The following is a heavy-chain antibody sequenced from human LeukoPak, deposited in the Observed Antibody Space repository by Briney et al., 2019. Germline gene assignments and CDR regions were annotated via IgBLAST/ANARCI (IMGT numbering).Heavy chain of an antibody. CDR1: GFTFSNYG. Sequence: GGSLRLSCAASGFTFSNYGMGWVRQAPGKGLEWVSSIGGSGVSTYYADSVRGRFTISRDNSKNTLYLHMNSLRAEDTAVYYCARVGLQLQDYRAQWGQGTLVTVSS. D-gene: IGHD5-24*01. J-gene: IGHJ4*02. CDR2: IGGSGVST. CDR3: ARVGLQLQDYRAQ. V-gene: IGHV3-23*01.